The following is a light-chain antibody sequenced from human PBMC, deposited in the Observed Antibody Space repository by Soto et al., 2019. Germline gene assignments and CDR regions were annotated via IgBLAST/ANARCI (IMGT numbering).Light chain of an antibody. CDR3: QQRANWPQYT. CDR1: QSVSSY. V-gene: IGKV3-11*01. CDR2: DAS. Sequence: ETVLTQSPATLSLSPGEIATLSCRASQSVSSYLAWYQQKPGQAPRLLIYDASNRATGIPARFSGSGSGTDFTLTISSLEPEDSAVYYCQQRANWPQYTFGQGTKLEIK. J-gene: IGKJ2*01.